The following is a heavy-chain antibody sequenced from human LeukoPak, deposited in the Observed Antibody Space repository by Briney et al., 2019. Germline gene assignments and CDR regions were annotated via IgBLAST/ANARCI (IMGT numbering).Heavy chain of an antibody. V-gene: IGHV3-7*03. CDR2: IKQDGSEK. CDR1: GFTFSSYW. Sequence: PGGSLRLSCAASGFTFSSYWMSWVRQAPGKGLEWVANIKQDGSEKYYVDSVKGRFTISRDNAKNSLYLQMNSLRAGDTAVYYCARLYDSSGYYRGHFDYWGQGTLVTVSS. CDR3: ARLYDSSGYYRGHFDY. J-gene: IGHJ4*02. D-gene: IGHD3-22*01.